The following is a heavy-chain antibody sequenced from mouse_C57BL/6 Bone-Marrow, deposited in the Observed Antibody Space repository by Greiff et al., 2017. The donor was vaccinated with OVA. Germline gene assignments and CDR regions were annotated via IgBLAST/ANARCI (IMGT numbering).Heavy chain of an antibody. J-gene: IGHJ4*01. CDR3: AREEIYYDYDCAMDY. V-gene: IGHV1-69*01. CDR1: GYTFTSYW. Sequence: VQLQQPGAELVMPGASVKLSCKASGYTFTSYWMPWVQQRPGQGLEWIGEIDPSDSYTNYNQKFKGKSTLTVDKSSSTAYMQLSSLTSEDSAVYYCAREEIYYDYDCAMDYWGQGTSVTVSS. D-gene: IGHD2-4*01. CDR2: IDPSDSYT.